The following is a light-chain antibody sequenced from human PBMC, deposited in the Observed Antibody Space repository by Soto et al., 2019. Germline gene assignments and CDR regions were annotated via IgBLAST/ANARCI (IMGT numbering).Light chain of an antibody. CDR2: EVS. J-gene: IGLJ2*01. V-gene: IGLV2-14*01. Sequence: QSALTQPASVSGSPGQSITISCTGTSSDVGGYSYVSWYQQHPGKAPKLMIYEVSNRPSGVSNRFSGSKSGNTASLTISGLQAEDEADYYCSSYTSSSTIVVFGGGTKVTV. CDR3: SSYTSSSTIVV. CDR1: SSDVGGYSY.